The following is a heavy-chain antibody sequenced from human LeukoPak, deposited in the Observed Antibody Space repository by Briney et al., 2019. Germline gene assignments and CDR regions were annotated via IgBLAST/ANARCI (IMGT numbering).Heavy chain of an antibody. V-gene: IGHV4-39*01. D-gene: IGHD6-19*01. CDR3: ARAHSSGLRWFDP. J-gene: IGHJ5*02. CDR2: IYDSGST. Sequence: PSETLSLTCTVSGGSIRSSYYYWGWIRQPPGKGLEWIGSIYDSGSTYYNPSLKSRVTISVDTSKNQFSLKLNSVTAADTAVYYCARAHSSGLRWFDPWGQGTLVTVSS. CDR1: GGSIRSSYYY.